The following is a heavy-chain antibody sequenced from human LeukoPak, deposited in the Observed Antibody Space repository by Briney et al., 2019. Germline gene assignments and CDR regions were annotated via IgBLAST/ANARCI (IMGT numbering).Heavy chain of an antibody. V-gene: IGHV1-69*04. CDR2: IIPILGIA. D-gene: IGHD3-3*01. Sequence: EASVKVSCKASGGTFSSYAISWVRQAPGQGLEWMGRIIPILGIANYAQKFQGRVTITADKSTSTAYMELSSLRSEDTAVYYRARDPYYDFWSGYSDYWGQGTLVTVSS. J-gene: IGHJ4*02. CDR1: GGTFSSYA. CDR3: ARDPYYDFWSGYSDY.